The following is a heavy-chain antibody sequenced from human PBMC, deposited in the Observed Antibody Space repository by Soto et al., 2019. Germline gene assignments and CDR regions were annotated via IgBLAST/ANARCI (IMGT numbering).Heavy chain of an antibody. J-gene: IGHJ5*02. CDR3: VRDSARIVVVPRVDGDNWLDP. Sequence: PGGSLRLSCAASGFTFSSYGMHWVRQAPGKGLEWVSAISGSSDNIKYADSVKGRFTISRDNAKNSLYLQMNSLRAEDTAVYYCVRDSARIVVVPRVDGDNWLDPWGQGTLVTVSS. CDR1: GFTFSSYG. CDR2: ISGSSDNI. D-gene: IGHD2-2*01. V-gene: IGHV3-21*01.